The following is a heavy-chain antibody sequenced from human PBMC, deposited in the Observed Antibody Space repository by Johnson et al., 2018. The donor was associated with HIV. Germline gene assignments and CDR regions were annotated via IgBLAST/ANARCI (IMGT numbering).Heavy chain of an antibody. Sequence: VQLVESGGVLVQPGGSVRLSCVASGVTFSSYAMSWVRQAPGTGLVCVSVIYSGGTTSYADPFKGRFTISTDNSKNTPYLQMNSLRAEDTAVYYCARDQDWGYYDSTAFDIWGQGKMVTVSS. CDR3: ARDQDWGYYDSTAFDI. J-gene: IGHJ3*02. CDR1: GVTFSSYA. V-gene: IGHV3-23*03. CDR2: IYSGGTT. D-gene: IGHD3-22*01.